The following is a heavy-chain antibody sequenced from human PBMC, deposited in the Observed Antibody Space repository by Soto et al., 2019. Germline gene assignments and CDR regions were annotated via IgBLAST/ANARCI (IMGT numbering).Heavy chain of an antibody. Sequence: WGSLRLSCAASGFTFSSYAMHWVRQAPGKGLEWVAVISYDGSNKYYADSVKGRFTISRDNSKNTLYLQMNSLRAEDTAVYYCLRFGEGMDVWGQGTTVTVSS. J-gene: IGHJ6*02. CDR2: ISYDGSNK. V-gene: IGHV3-30-3*01. CDR3: LRFGEGMDV. D-gene: IGHD3-10*01. CDR1: GFTFSSYA.